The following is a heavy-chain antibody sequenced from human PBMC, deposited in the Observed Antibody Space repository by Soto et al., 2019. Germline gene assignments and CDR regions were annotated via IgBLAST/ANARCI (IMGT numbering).Heavy chain of an antibody. Sequence: SETLSLTCTVSGGSISSYYWNWIRQPAGKGLEWIGRIYTSGSTNYNPSLKSRVTMSVDTSKNQFSLNLRSVTAADTAVYYCAGIGARIYYGMDVPGQGTTVTGSS. CDR3: AGIGARIYYGMDV. D-gene: IGHD6-13*01. CDR2: IYTSGST. V-gene: IGHV4-4*07. CDR1: GGSISSYY. J-gene: IGHJ6*02.